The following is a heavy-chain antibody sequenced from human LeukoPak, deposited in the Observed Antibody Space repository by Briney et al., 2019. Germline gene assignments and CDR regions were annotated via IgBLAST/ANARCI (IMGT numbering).Heavy chain of an antibody. CDR1: GFTFSSYG. J-gene: IGHJ5*02. CDR2: IYYSGST. V-gene: IGHV4-59*12. D-gene: IGHD6-13*01. CDR3: ARGFGAGTWFDP. Sequence: GSLRLSCAASGFTFSSYGMSWIRQPPGKGLEWIGYIYYSGSTNYNPSLKSRVTISVDTSKNQFSLKLSSVTAADTAVYYCARGFGAGTWFDPWGQGTLVTVSS.